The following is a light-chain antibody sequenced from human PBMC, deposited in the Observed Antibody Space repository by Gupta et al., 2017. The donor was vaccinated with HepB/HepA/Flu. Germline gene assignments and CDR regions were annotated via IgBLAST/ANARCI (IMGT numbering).Light chain of an antibody. CDR2: EVR. J-gene: IGLJ1*01. V-gene: IGLV2-8*01. Sequence: QSALTQPPTASGTPGQSVTISCTVSSSGVGGYDYLTWYQLHPRKTTRHMIYEVRKRPTRIPVNFSGSKSGNTASLTVSGLQAEEEADYYCSSDAGSNNYVFGTGTKSTVL. CDR3: SSDAGSNNYV. CDR1: SSGVGGYDY.